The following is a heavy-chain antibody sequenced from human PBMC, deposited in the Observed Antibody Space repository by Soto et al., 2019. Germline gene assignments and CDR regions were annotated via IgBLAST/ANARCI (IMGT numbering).Heavy chain of an antibody. V-gene: IGHV1-69*13. Sequence: SVKVACKASGGTFSSYAISWVRQAPGQGLEWMGGIIPIFGTANYAQKFQGRVTITADESTSTAYTELSSLRSEDTAVYSCASGGVAAAENYYYYHGMDVWGQGTTVTVSS. J-gene: IGHJ6*02. CDR3: ASGGVAAAENYYYYHGMDV. D-gene: IGHD6-13*01. CDR1: GGTFSSYA. CDR2: IIPIFGTA.